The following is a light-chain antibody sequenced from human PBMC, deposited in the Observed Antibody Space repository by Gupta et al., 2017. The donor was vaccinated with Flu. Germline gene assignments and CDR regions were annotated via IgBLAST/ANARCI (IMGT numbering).Light chain of an antibody. CDR3: QQYGSSPPVT. Sequence: EIVLTLSPGTLSLSPGARATLSCRASQSVSSSYLAWYQQKPGQAPRLLIYGASSRATGIPDRFSGSGSGTDFTLTISRLEPEDFAVYYCQQYGSSPPVTFGGGTKVEIK. J-gene: IGKJ4*01. CDR1: QSVSSSY. CDR2: GAS. V-gene: IGKV3-20*01.